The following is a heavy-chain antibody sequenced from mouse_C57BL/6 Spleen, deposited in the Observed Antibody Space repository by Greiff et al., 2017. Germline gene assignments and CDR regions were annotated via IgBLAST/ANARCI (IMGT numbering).Heavy chain of an antibody. J-gene: IGHJ4*01. V-gene: IGHV5-17*01. D-gene: IGHD1-1*01. Sequence: EVMLVESGGGLVKPGGSLKLSCAASGFTFSDYGMHWVRQAPEKGLEWVAYISSGSSTIYYADTVKGRFTISRDNAKNTLFLQMTSLRSEDTAMYYCARGDYGSSPYAMDDWGQGTSVTVSS. CDR2: ISSGSSTI. CDR3: ARGDYGSSPYAMDD. CDR1: GFTFSDYG.